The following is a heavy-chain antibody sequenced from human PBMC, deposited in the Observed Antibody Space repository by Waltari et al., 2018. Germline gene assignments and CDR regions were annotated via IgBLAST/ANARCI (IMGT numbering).Heavy chain of an antibody. D-gene: IGHD5-12*01. Sequence: QVQVQESGPGLVKPSETLSLTCSVSGVSITSNRHYWGWIRQPPGQGLEWIGTMSYSGATDSSPYLKSRVTISRDTSENQLFLKLGSVTAADTAVYYCATYIGASLGTAAFDVWGQGTTVTVSS. CDR1: GVSITSNRHY. J-gene: IGHJ3*01. V-gene: IGHV4-39*01. CDR3: ATYIGASLGTAAFDV. CDR2: MSYSGAT.